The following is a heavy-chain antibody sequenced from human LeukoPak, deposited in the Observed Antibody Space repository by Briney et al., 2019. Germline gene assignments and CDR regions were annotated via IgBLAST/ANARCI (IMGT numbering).Heavy chain of an antibody. J-gene: IGHJ6*03. Sequence: GASVKVSFKASGYTFTGYYMHWVRQAPGQGLEWMGWINPNSGGTNYAQKFQGRVTMTRDTSISTAYMELSRLRSDDTAVYYCARDPHARIQLWPSGTYYYYYYMDVWGKGTTVTVSS. V-gene: IGHV1-2*02. CDR1: GYTFTGYY. D-gene: IGHD5-18*01. CDR2: INPNSGGT. CDR3: ARDPHARIQLWPSGTYYYYYYMDV.